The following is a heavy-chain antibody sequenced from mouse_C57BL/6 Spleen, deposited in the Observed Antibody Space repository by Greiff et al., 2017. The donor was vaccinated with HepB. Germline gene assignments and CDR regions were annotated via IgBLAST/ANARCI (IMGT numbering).Heavy chain of an antibody. D-gene: IGHD2-1*01. CDR1: GYTFTSYT. Sequence: QVQLKESGAELARPGASVKMSCKASGYTFTSYTMHWVKQRPGQGLEWIGYINPSSGYTKYNQKFKDKATLTADKSSSTAYMQLSSLTSEDSAVYYCARSHYGNYGYFDVWGTGTTVTVSS. CDR3: ARSHYGNYGYFDV. V-gene: IGHV1-4*01. J-gene: IGHJ1*03. CDR2: INPSSGYT.